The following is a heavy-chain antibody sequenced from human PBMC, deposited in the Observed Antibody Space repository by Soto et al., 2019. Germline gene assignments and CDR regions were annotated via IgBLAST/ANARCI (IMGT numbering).Heavy chain of an antibody. V-gene: IGHV3-21*02. D-gene: IGHD3-10*01. CDR3: AREGSEYPPDF. CDR2: ISSSGSYI. CDR1: GFTFSSYN. Sequence: EVQLVESGGGLVKPGGSLRLSCAASGFTFSSYNMNWVRQAPGKGLEWVSSISSSGSYIYYADSVKGRFTISRDNAKNSLSLQMNSLRAEDTAVYYCAREGSEYPPDFWGQGALVTVSS. J-gene: IGHJ4*02.